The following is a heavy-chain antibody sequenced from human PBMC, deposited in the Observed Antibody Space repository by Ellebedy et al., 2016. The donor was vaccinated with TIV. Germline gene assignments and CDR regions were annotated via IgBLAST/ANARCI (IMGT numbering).Heavy chain of an antibody. CDR3: ARHLHDIVVVPAALFPDY. CDR1: GYSFTSYW. J-gene: IGHJ4*02. V-gene: IGHV5-10-1*01. Sequence: GESLKIPXKGPGYSFTSYWISWVRQMPGKGLEWMGRIDPSDSYTNYSPSFQGHVTISADKSISTAYLQWSSLKASDTAMYYCARHLHDIVVVPAALFPDYWGQGTLVTVSS. D-gene: IGHD2-2*01. CDR2: IDPSDSYT.